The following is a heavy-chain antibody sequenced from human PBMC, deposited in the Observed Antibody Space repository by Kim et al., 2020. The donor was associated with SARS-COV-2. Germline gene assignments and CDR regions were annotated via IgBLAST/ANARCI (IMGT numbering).Heavy chain of an antibody. Sequence: SETLSLTCTVSGDSISSYFWSWILQPPGKGLEWVGCIYYSGTTKYNPSLKRRVTISVDTSKNQFSLRLSSFTAADTAIYYCARQALNCSANSCYPEWLDPWGQGPRVTVSP. J-gene: IGHJ5*02. D-gene: IGHD2-2*01. V-gene: IGHV4-59*01. CDR2: IYYSGTT. CDR3: ARQALNCSANSCYPEWLDP. CDR1: GDSISSYF.